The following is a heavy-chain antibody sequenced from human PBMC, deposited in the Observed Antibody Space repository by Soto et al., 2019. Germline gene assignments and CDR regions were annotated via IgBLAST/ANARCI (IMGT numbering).Heavy chain of an antibody. CDR3: TTHWDIVVVPAPKTYYYYMDV. D-gene: IGHD2-2*01. J-gene: IGHJ6*03. CDR1: GFTFSNAW. V-gene: IGHV3-15*01. Sequence: GGSLRLSCAASGFTFSNAWMSWVRQAPGKGLEWVGRIKSKTDGGTTDYAAPVKGRFTISRDDSKNTLYLQMNSLKTEDTAVYYCTTHWDIVVVPAPKTYYYYMDVWGKGTTVTVSS. CDR2: IKSKTDGGTT.